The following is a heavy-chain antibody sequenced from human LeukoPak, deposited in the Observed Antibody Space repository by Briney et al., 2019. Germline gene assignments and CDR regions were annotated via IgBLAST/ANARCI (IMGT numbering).Heavy chain of an antibody. CDR2: IHYSEST. J-gene: IGHJ6*02. D-gene: IGHD2-21*02. CDR1: GGSINSGDYF. V-gene: IGHV4-31*03. CDR3: ARVHHERLRLDV. Sequence: KTSRTLSLTCTVSGGSINSGDYFWSWIRQHPGKGLEWIGYIHYSESTHYNPSLKTRITISLDRSKNEFSLKLSSVTAAETAVYYCARVHHERLRLDVWGQGTTVTVSS.